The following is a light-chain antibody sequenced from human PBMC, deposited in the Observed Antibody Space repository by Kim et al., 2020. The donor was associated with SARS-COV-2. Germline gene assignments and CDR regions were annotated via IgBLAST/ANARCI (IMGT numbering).Light chain of an antibody. J-gene: IGKJ4*01. CDR1: QSISRR. Sequence: DIQMTQSPSTLSASVGDRVTISCRASQSISRRLAWYQQKSGRAPSLLMYDASSLESGVPSRFSGSGTGTEFTLTISSLQPDDFATYCCQQYENVSPSFGGGTKVDIK. V-gene: IGKV1-5*01. CDR2: DAS. CDR3: QQYENVSPS.